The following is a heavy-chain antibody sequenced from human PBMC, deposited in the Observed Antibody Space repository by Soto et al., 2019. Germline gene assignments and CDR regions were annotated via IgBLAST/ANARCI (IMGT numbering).Heavy chain of an antibody. V-gene: IGHV3-33*01. CDR2: IWFDGSNK. CDR1: EFTFSSYG. CDR3: ARDKAWYFDL. Sequence: QVQLVESGGGVVQPGISLRLSCAASEFTFSSYGFHWVRQAPGKGLEWVAVIWFDGSNKYYADSVKGRFTISRDDSKNTLYLQMNSLRAEDTAVYYCARDKAWYFDLWGRGTLVTVSS. J-gene: IGHJ2*01.